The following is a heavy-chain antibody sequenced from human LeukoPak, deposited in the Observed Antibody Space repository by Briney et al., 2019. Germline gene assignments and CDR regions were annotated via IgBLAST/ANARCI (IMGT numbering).Heavy chain of an antibody. CDR3: ARDREGLAYFDF. J-gene: IGHJ4*02. V-gene: IGHV1-2*02. CDR2: IDPNSSGT. Sequence: ASVKVSCKASGYTFTGKFIHWVRQAPGRGLEWMGWIDPNSSGTDYAQKFQGRVTMTRDTSIATAYMELSRLISDDTAVYYCARDREGLAYFDFWGQGTLVTVSS. D-gene: IGHD3/OR15-3a*01. CDR1: GYTFTGKF.